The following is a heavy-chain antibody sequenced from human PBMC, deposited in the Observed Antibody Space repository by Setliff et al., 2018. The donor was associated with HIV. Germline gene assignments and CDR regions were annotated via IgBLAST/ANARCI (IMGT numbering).Heavy chain of an antibody. V-gene: IGHV3-7*01. J-gene: IGHJ4*02. CDR1: GFTFSSAW. Sequence: PGGSLRLSCAASGFTFSSAWMGWVRQAPAKGLEWVANISPDGSATYYVDSVKGRFTISRDNAKNSVHLQMNSLRVEDTAVYFCAAQGVLWGQGTQVTVSS. CDR3: AAQGVL. CDR2: ISPDGSAT.